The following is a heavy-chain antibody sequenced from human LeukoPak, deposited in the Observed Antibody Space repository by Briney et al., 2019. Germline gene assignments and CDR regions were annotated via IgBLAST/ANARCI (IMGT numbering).Heavy chain of an antibody. CDR1: GFTFSSYT. J-gene: IGHJ4*02. D-gene: IGHD4-17*01. Sequence: LAGGSLRLSCAASGFTFSSYTMSWVRQAPGKGLEWVANIKQDGSEKYYVDSVKGRFTISRDNAKNSLYLQMNSLRAEDTAVYYCAMLREYYGDPLYFDYGGQGTLVTVSS. CDR3: AMLREYYGDPLYFDY. CDR2: IKQDGSEK. V-gene: IGHV3-7*03.